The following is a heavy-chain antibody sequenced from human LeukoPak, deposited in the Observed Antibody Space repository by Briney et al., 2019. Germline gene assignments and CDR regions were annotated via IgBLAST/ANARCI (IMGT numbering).Heavy chain of an antibody. CDR2: ISAYNVNT. CDR3: ARDGPHLQDIVVVVAAKPYYYYYMDV. Sequence: ASVRVSYKASGYTFTSYGIILGRQAPRQGLGWMGWISAYNVNTNYAQKLQGRVTITTDTSTSTAYMELRRLRSDDTAVYYCARDGPHLQDIVVVVAAKPYYYYYMDVWGKGTTVSVSS. CDR1: GYTFTSYG. V-gene: IGHV1-18*01. D-gene: IGHD2-15*01. J-gene: IGHJ6*03.